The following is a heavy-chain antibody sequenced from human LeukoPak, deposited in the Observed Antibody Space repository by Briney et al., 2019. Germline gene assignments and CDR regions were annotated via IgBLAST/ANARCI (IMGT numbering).Heavy chain of an antibody. D-gene: IGHD3-22*01. Sequence: GASVKVSCKASGYTFTGYYIHWVRQAPGQGLEWMGWINPDSGDTNYAQKLQGRVTMTRDTSISTAYMELSRLRSDDAAVYYCARDRNTMILIDWGQGTLVTVSS. V-gene: IGHV1-2*02. CDR3: ARDRNTMILID. CDR2: INPDSGDT. CDR1: GYTFTGYY. J-gene: IGHJ4*02.